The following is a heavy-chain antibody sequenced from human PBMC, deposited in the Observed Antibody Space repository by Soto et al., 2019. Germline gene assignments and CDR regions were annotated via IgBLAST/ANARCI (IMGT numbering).Heavy chain of an antibody. V-gene: IGHV5-51*01. CDR1: GYSFTSYW. D-gene: IGHD2-2*01. CDR2: IYPGDSDT. J-gene: IGHJ6*02. Sequence: GESLKISCKGSGYSFTSYWIGWVRQMPGKGLEWMGIIYPGDSDTRYSPSFQGQVTISADKSISTAYLQWSSLKASDTAMYYCARQRRYQLLSSAYYGMDVWGQGTTVTVS. CDR3: ARQRRYQLLSSAYYGMDV.